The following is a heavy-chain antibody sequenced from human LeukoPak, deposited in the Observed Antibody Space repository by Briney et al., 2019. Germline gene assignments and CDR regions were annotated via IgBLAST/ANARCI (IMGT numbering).Heavy chain of an antibody. J-gene: IGHJ6*03. CDR1: GFTFSSYW. CDR2: INSDGSST. D-gene: IGHD3-16*01. CDR3: ARGGPVPYYYYYMDV. V-gene: IGHV3-74*01. Sequence: HPGGSLRLSCAASGFTFSSYWMHWVRQAPGKGLVWVSRINSDGSSTSYADSVKGRFTISRDNAKNTLYLQMNSLRAEDTAVYYCARGGPVPYYYYYMDVWGKGTTVTISS.